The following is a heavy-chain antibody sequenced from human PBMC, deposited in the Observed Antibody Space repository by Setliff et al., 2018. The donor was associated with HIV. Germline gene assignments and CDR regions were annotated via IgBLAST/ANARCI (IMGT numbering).Heavy chain of an antibody. CDR1: GYTFTGYG. CDR3: VRVNLSAERYFQH. CDR2: ISAYNGNT. D-gene: IGHD3-22*01. Sequence: ASVKVSCKASGYTFTGYGISWVRQAPGQGLEWMGWISAYNGNTNYAQKLQGRVTMTTDTSTSTAYMELRSLRSDDTAVYYCVRVNLSAERYFQHWGQGTLVTVSS. V-gene: IGHV1-18*01. J-gene: IGHJ1*01.